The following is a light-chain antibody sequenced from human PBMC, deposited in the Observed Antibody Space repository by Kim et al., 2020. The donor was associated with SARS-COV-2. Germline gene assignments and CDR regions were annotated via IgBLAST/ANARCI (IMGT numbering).Light chain of an antibody. CDR1: NSNIGAGYD. Sequence: QSVLTQPPSVSGAPGQRVTISCTGSNSNIGAGYDVHWYQQLPVSAPKLLIYGNTNRPSGVPDRFSGSKSGSSASLAITGLQVEDEADYYCQSYDSSLSAWVFGGGTQLTV. CDR2: GNT. J-gene: IGLJ3*02. V-gene: IGLV1-40*01. CDR3: QSYDSSLSAWV.